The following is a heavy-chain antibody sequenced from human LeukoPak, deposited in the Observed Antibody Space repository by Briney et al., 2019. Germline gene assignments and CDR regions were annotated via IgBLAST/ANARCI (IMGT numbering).Heavy chain of an antibody. Sequence: GGSLRLSCAASGFTFSSCSVNWVRQAPGKGLEWVSYISGSSSSIKYADSVKGRFTISRDNAKNSLYLQMNSLRAEDTAVYYCARDYDRSGYYIDLDYWGQGTLVTVSS. V-gene: IGHV3-48*04. CDR3: ARDYDRSGYYIDLDY. D-gene: IGHD3-22*01. CDR2: ISGSSSSI. CDR1: GFTFSSCS. J-gene: IGHJ4*02.